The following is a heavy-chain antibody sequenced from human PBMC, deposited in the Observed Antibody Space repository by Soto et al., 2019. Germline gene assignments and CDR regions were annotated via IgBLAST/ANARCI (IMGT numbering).Heavy chain of an antibody. CDR3: ATSPSYCSSTSCYEYYYMDV. J-gene: IGHJ6*03. D-gene: IGHD2-2*01. V-gene: IGHV1-58*01. CDR1: GFTFTSSA. Sequence: GASVKVSCKASGFTFTSSAVQWVRQARGQRLEWIGWIVVGSGNTNYAQKFQERVTITRDMSTSTAYMELSSLRSEDTAVYYCATSPSYCSSTSCYEYYYMDVWGKGTTVTVSS. CDR2: IVVGSGNT.